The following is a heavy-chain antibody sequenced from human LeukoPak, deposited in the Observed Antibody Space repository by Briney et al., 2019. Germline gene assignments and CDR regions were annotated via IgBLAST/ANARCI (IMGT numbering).Heavy chain of an antibody. CDR1: GFTFDDYA. CDR3: AKDMSHGSYYYGMDV. J-gene: IGHJ6*02. Sequence: GGSLRLSCVASGFTFDDYAMHWVRQAPGKGLEWVSGISWNSGSIGYADSVKGRFTISRDNAKNSLYLQMNSLRAEDTALYYCAKDMSHGSYYYGMDVWGQGTTVTVSS. D-gene: IGHD1-26*01. V-gene: IGHV3-9*01. CDR2: ISWNSGSI.